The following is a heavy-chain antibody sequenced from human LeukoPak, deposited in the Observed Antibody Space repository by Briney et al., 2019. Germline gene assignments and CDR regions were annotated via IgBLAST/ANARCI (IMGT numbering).Heavy chain of an antibody. CDR1: GFTFSSYA. D-gene: IGHD3-9*01. CDR2: ISGSGSST. CDR3: AKDRLDYDILTGYYDY. V-gene: IGHV3-23*01. J-gene: IGHJ4*02. Sequence: GGSLRLSCAASGFTFSSYAMSWVRQAPGKGLEWVSAISGSGSSTYYADSVKGRSTISRDNSKNTLYLQMNSLRAEDTAVYYCAKDRLDYDILTGYYDYWGQGTLVTVSS.